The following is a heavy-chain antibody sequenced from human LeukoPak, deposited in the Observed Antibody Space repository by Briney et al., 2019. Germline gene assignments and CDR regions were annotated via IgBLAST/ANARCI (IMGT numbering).Heavy chain of an antibody. V-gene: IGHV3-66*02. D-gene: IGHD3-3*01. Sequence: GGSLRLSCAASGFTVSSNYMSWVRQAPGKGLEWVSVIYSGDSTYYADSVKGRFTISRDNSKNTLYLQMNSLRAEDTAVYYCARPFLEWLLSDAFGIWGQGTMVTVSS. CDR2: IYSGDST. CDR3: ARPFLEWLLSDAFGI. CDR1: GFTVSSNY. J-gene: IGHJ3*02.